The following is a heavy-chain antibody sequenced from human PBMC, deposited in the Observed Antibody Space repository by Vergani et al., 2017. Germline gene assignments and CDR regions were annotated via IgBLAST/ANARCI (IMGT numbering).Heavy chain of an antibody. V-gene: IGHV3-11*01. D-gene: IGHD3-10*02. CDR3: AGEPANVYYLDV. J-gene: IGHJ6*03. CDR2: ISDSGRTI. Sequence: QVQLVESGGGLVKPEGSLRLSCAASGFTFSDHYMTWVRQAPGKGLEWISYISDSGRTIYYAESVKGRFTISRDNAKNVLYLQMNSLRAEDTAIYYCAGEPANVYYLDVWGKGTTVTVSS. CDR1: GFTFSDHY.